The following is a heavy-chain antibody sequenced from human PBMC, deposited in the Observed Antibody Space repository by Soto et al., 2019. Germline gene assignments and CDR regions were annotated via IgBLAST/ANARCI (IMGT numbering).Heavy chain of an antibody. CDR3: ARQADLQQLVLHY. Sequence: GASVKVSCKASGGTFSSYAISWVRQAPGQGLEWMGGIIPIFGTANYAQKFQGRVTITADESTSTAYMELSSLRSEDTAVYYCARQADLQQLVLHYWGQGTLVTVSS. D-gene: IGHD6-13*01. V-gene: IGHV1-69*13. CDR1: GGTFSSYA. J-gene: IGHJ4*02. CDR2: IIPIFGTA.